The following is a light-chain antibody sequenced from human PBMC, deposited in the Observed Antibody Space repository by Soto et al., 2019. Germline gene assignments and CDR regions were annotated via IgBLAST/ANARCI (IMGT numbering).Light chain of an antibody. CDR2: ASS. CDR3: QKYNSAPRT. J-gene: IGKJ1*01. CDR1: QGISNY. Sequence: DIPMTQSPSSLSASVGDRVTITCRASQGISNYLAWNQHKPGKVPKLLIYASSTLQSGVPSRFSGSGSGTDFALTISSLQPEDVETYYCQKYNSAPRTFGHGTKVEIK. V-gene: IGKV1-27*01.